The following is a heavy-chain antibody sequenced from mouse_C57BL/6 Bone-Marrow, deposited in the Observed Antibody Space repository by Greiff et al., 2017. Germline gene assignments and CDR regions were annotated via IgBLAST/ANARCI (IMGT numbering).Heavy chain of an antibody. D-gene: IGHD2-5*01. CDR1: GYTFTSYW. J-gene: IGHJ2*01. V-gene: IGHV1-53*01. Sequence: QVQLQQPGTELVKPGASVKLSCKASGYTFTSYWMHWVKQRPGQGLEWIGNINPSNGGTNYNEKFKSKATLTVDNSSSTAYMQLSSLTSEDSAVYYCARKGSNYAYFDYWGQGTTLTVSS. CDR3: ARKGSNYAYFDY. CDR2: INPSNGGT.